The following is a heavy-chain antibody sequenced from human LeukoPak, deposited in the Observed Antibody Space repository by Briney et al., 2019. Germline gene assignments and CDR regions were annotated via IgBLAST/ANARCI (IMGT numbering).Heavy chain of an antibody. CDR2: IYSGGST. V-gene: IGHV3-53*01. J-gene: IGHJ5*02. CDR1: GFTVSNNY. D-gene: IGHD6-19*01. Sequence: GGSLRLSCAASGFTVSNNYMSWVRQAPGKGLEWVSVIYSGGSTYYADSVKGRFTISRDNSKNTLYLQMNRLRAEDTAVYYCERSIAVAETYWFDPWGQGTLVTVSS. CDR3: ERSIAVAETYWFDP.